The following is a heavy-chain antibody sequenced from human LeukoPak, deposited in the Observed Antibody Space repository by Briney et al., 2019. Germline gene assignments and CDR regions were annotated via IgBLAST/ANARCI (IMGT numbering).Heavy chain of an antibody. J-gene: IGHJ4*02. D-gene: IGHD3-22*01. CDR1: GYTFTSYG. Sequence: ASVKVSCKASGYTFTSYGISWVRQAPGQGLEWMGWISAYNGNTNYAQKLQGRVTMTTDTSTSTAHMELRSLRSDDTAVYYCAAGNYYDSSGYYHLGYFDYWGQGTLVTVSS. CDR3: AAGNYYDSSGYYHLGYFDY. CDR2: ISAYNGNT. V-gene: IGHV1-18*01.